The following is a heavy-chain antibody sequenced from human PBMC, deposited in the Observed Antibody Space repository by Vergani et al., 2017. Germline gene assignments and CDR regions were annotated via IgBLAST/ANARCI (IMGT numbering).Heavy chain of an antibody. CDR2: ISYAGTQK. CDR1: GFTSSYYG. J-gene: IGHJ1*01. Sequence: QVHLVESGGGVVQPGRSLRLSCVVSGFTSSYYGMHWVRQAPGKGLEWVAVISYAGTQKYYADSVKGRFTISRDNSKSTVYLQMNSLRTEDTAVYYCAAKSCGTPGCQIGYFREWGQGTLVTVSS. V-gene: IGHV3-30*03. D-gene: IGHD1-1*01. CDR3: AAKSCGTPGCQIGYFRE.